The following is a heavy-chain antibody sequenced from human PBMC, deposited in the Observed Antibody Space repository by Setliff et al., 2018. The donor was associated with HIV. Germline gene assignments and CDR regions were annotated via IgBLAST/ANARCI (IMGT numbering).Heavy chain of an antibody. D-gene: IGHD2-2*03. CDR1: GFAFNTYD. CDR3: AKPTNGFYPRAFDA. Sequence: GSLRLSCAASGFAFNTYDMNWVRQAPGQRPEWVSVVHVGGGRTDYADSVRGRFVISRDDSKNMLYLQMSGLRGGDTAMYYCAKPTNGFYPRAFDAWGPGTMVTVSS. J-gene: IGHJ3*01. V-gene: IGHV3-23*01. CDR2: VHVGGGRT.